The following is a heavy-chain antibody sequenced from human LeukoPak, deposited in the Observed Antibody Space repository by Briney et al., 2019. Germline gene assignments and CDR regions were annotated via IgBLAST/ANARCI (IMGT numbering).Heavy chain of an antibody. V-gene: IGHV3-48*01. D-gene: IGHD6-13*01. CDR1: GFTFSSYS. Sequence: GGSLRLSCAASGFTFSSYSMNWVGQAPGKGLEWVSYISSSSSTIYYADSVKGRFTISRDNSKNTLYLQMNSLRAEDTAVYYCAKDLIAAAGTYFDYWGQGTLVTVSS. J-gene: IGHJ4*02. CDR3: AKDLIAAAGTYFDY. CDR2: ISSSSSTI.